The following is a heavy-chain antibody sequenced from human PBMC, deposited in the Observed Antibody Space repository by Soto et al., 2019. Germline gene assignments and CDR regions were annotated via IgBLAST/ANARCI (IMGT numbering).Heavy chain of an antibody. CDR1: GFTFSSYG. V-gene: IGHV3-7*01. D-gene: IGHD5-18*01. J-gene: IGHJ4*02. CDR3: ASTRLLYY. Sequence: PGGSLRLSCAASGFTFSSYGMSWVRQAPGKGLEWVANIKQDGSEKYYVDSVKGRFTISRDNAKNSLYLQMNSLRAEDTAVYYCASTRLLYYWGQGTLVTVSS. CDR2: IKQDGSEK.